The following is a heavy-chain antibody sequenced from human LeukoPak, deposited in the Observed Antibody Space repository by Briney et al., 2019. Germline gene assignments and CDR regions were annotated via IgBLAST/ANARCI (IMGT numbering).Heavy chain of an antibody. CDR1: GGSFSGYY. CDR2: INHSGGT. CDR3: ARARRVAPIGP. D-gene: IGHD3-10*01. Sequence: PSETLSLTCAVYGGSFSGYYWSWIRQPPGKGLEWIGEINHSGGTNYNPSLKSRVTISVDTSKNQFSLKLSSVTAADTAVYYCARARRVAPIGPWGQGTLVTVSS. V-gene: IGHV4-34*01. J-gene: IGHJ5*02.